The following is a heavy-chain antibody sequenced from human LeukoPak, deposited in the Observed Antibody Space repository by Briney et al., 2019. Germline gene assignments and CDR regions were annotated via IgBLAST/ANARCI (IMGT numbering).Heavy chain of an antibody. CDR3: ARDLAVTCSSTSCYRTFDY. Sequence: DSVKGRFTISRDKAKNSLNLQMNSLRAEDTAVYYCARDLAVTCSSTSCYRTFDYWGQGTLVTVSS. D-gene: IGHD2-2*01. V-gene: IGHV3-21*06. J-gene: IGHJ4*02.